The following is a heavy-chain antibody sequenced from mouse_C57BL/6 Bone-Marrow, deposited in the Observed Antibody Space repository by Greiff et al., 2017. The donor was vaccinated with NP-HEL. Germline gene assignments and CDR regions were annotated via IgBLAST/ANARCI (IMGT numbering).Heavy chain of an antibody. CDR3: ASLLGDY. Sequence: QVQLQQPGAELVKPGASVQVSCKASGYTFTSYWMHCVKQRPGQGLEWIGRIHPSDSDPNYTQKFKGKATVTVDKSSSTAYMQLSSLTSEDSAVYYCASLLGDYWGQGTTLTVSS. CDR2: IHPSDSDP. V-gene: IGHV1-74*01. CDR1: GYTFTSYW. D-gene: IGHD4-1*01. J-gene: IGHJ2*01.